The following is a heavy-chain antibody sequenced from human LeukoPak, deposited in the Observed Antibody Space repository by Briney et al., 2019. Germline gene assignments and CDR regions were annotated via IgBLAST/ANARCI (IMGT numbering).Heavy chain of an antibody. CDR3: ARLFKYYYDSSGHNFDY. Sequence: ASVKVSCKASGYTFTGYYMHWVRQAPGQGLEWMGWINPNSGGTNYAQKFQGRVTMTRDTSISTAYMELSRLRSDDTAVYYYARLFKYYYDSSGHNFDYWGQGTLVTVSS. CDR1: GYTFTGYY. V-gene: IGHV1-2*02. CDR2: INPNSGGT. J-gene: IGHJ4*02. D-gene: IGHD3-22*01.